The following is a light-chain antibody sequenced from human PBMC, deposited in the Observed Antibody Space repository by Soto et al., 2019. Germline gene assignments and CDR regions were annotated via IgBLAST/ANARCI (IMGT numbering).Light chain of an antibody. V-gene: IGLV2-8*01. CDR2: DVT. CDR1: LSDIGAYDL. CDR3: SSYTTIKTVV. J-gene: IGLJ2*01. Sequence: QSALTQPPSASGSPGQSVTISCTGTLSDIGAYDLVSWYQQYPGKAPKLMIYDVTNRPSGVPNRFSGSKSGNTASLTVSGLQAEDEAHYYCSSYTTIKTVVFGGGTKLTVL.